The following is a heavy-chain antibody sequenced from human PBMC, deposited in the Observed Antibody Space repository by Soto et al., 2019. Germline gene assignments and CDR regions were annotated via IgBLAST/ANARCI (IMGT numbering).Heavy chain of an antibody. CDR3: AKDPLVATISYYFDY. CDR2: ISGSGGST. Sequence: EVQLLESGGGLLQPGGSLRLSCASSGFTFSSDARSLVRQAPWKGLEWVSAISGSGGSTYYADSVKGRFTSSRDNSKNTLYLQMNSLRAEDTAVYYCAKDPLVATISYYFDYWGQGTLVNVSS. CDR1: GFTFSSDA. V-gene: IGHV3-23*01. D-gene: IGHD5-12*01. J-gene: IGHJ4*02.